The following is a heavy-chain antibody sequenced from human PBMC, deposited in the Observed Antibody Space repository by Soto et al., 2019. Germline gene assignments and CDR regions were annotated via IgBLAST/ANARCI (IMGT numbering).Heavy chain of an antibody. CDR2: ISYDGSNK. CDR3: ARAWELGGFDP. J-gene: IGHJ5*02. V-gene: IGHV3-30-3*01. D-gene: IGHD1-26*01. CDR1: GFTFSSYA. Sequence: QVQLVESGGGVVQPGRSLRLSCAASGFTFSSYAMHWVRQAPGKGLEWVAVISYDGSNKYYADSVKGRFTISRDNSKNTLYLQMNSLRAEDTAVYYCARAWELGGFDPWGQGTLVTVSS.